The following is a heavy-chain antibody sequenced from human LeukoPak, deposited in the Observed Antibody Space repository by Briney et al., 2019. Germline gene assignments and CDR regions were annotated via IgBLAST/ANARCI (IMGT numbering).Heavy chain of an antibody. V-gene: IGHV4-34*01. D-gene: IGHD5-18*01. CDR3: ARSVDTAMVTPFDY. CDR1: GGSFSGYY. CDR2: ISHSGST. J-gene: IGHJ4*02. Sequence: SETLSLTCAVYGGSFSGYYWSWIRQPPGKGLEWIGEISHSGSTNYNPSLKSRVTISVDTSKNQFSLKLSSVTAADTAVYYCARSVDTAMVTPFDYWGQGTLVTVSS.